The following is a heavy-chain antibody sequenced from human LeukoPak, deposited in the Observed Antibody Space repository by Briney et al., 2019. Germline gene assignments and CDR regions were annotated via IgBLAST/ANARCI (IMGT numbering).Heavy chain of an antibody. D-gene: IGHD1-14*01. CDR1: GFTFTSYW. CDR3: ARDPDRDGVDY. V-gene: IGHV3-7*01. CDR2: IKQDGSEK. J-gene: IGHJ4*02. Sequence: GESLRLSCAASGFTFTSYWMNWVRQPPGMGLEWVANIKQDGSEKYYVDSVKGRFTISRDNAKNSLYLQMNSLRAEDTAVYYCARDPDRDGVDYWGQGTLVTVSS.